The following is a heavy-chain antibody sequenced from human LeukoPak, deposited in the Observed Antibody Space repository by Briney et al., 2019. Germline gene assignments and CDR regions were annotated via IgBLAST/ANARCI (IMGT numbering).Heavy chain of an antibody. J-gene: IGHJ3*02. CDR1: GFTFSSYG. CDR2: ISSSSSYI. CDR3: ARADPDAFDI. V-gene: IGHV3-21*01. Sequence: GGSLRLSCAASGFTFSSYGMHWVRQAPGKGLEWVSSISSSSSYIYYADSVKGRFTISRDNAKNSLYLQMNSLRAEDTAVYYCARADPDAFDIWGQGTMVTVSS.